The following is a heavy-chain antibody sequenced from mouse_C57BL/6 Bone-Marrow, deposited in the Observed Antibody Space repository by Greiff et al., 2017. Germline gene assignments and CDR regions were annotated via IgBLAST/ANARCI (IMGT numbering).Heavy chain of an antibody. J-gene: IGHJ3*01. V-gene: IGHV1-76*01. Sequence: QVQLQQSGAELVRPGASVKLSCKASGYTFTDYYINWVKQRPGQGLEWIARIYPGSGNTYYNEKFKGKATLTAEKSSSTAYMQLSSLTSEDSAVYFCARGLLKQAWFAYWGQGTLVTVSA. D-gene: IGHD1-3*01. CDR3: ARGLLKQAWFAY. CDR2: IYPGSGNT. CDR1: GYTFTDYY.